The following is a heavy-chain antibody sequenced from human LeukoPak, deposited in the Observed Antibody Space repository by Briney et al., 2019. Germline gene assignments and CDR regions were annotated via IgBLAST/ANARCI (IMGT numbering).Heavy chain of an antibody. CDR2: IYYGENT. Sequence: SETLSLTCTVSGGSISSGPYYWSWIRQPPGKGLEWIGNIYYGENTYYNPSLKSRVTISIDTSKNQFYLKLSSLTAADTAVYFCARRDDSSGYHKIFDYWGPGTLVTVSS. J-gene: IGHJ4*02. D-gene: IGHD3-22*01. V-gene: IGHV4-39*01. CDR3: ARRDDSSGYHKIFDY. CDR1: GGSISSGPYY.